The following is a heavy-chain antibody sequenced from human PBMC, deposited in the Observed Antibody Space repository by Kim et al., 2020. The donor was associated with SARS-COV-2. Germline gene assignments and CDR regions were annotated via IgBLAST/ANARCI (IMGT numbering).Heavy chain of an antibody. CDR1: GYTFTSYG. CDR2: INGGNGYT. D-gene: IGHD2-15*01. Sequence: ASVKVSCKASGYTFTSYGIHWVRQAPGQSPEWMGWINGGNGYTKYSQKFHDRLTITRDTSASTAYMELSSLRSEDTAVYYCAREYGGCGCYSYWGKGTLV. CDR3: AREYGGCGCYSY. J-gene: IGHJ4*02. V-gene: IGHV1-3*01.